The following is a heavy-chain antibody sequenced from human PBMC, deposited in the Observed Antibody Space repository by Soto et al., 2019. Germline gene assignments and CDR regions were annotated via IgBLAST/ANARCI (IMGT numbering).Heavy chain of an antibody. CDR2: FYSGGGT. D-gene: IGHD2-2*01. CDR1: GFTVSDNY. V-gene: IGHV3-66*01. Sequence: QPGGSLRLSCAASGFTVSDNYMSWVRQAPGKGLEWVSLFYSGGGTSYAVSVKGRFTISRDNSKNTLYLQMNSLRAEDTAVYYCARVLEGYQLLSYYHYLDVWGKGTTVTVSS. CDR3: ARVLEGYQLLSYYHYLDV. J-gene: IGHJ6*03.